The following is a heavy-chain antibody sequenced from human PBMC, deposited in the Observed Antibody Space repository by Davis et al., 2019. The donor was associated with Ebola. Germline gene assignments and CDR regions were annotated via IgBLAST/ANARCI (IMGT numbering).Heavy chain of an antibody. V-gene: IGHV3-15*01. CDR3: STHRGGVAN. CDR1: GISFSSYA. CDR2: FKSKTDGGTT. J-gene: IGHJ4*02. Sequence: GESLKISCAASGISFSSYAMDWVRQAPGKGLEWVGRFKSKTDGGTTDYAAPVKGRFTISRDDSKNTLYLQMNSLKTEDTAVYYCSTHRGGVANWGQGTLVTVSS. D-gene: IGHD3-16*01.